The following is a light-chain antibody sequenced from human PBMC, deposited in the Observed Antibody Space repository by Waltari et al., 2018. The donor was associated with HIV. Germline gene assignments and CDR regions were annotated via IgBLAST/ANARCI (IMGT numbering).Light chain of an antibody. J-gene: IGKJ5*01. CDR1: QSVSSY. V-gene: IGKV3-11*01. CDR3: QQRRNWPLT. CDR2: EAS. Sequence: EIVLPQSPATFSLSPEERPSQSVSSYLAWYQQKPGQAPRLIIYEASNRATGIPARFSGSGSGTDFTLKISSLEPEDFAVYYCQQRRNWPLTFGQGTRLEIK.